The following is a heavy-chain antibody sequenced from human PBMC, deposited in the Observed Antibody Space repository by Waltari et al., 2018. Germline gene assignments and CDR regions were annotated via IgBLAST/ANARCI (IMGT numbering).Heavy chain of an antibody. CDR2: IYYSGST. V-gene: IGHV4-59*01. Sequence: QVQLQESGPGLVKPSETLSLTCTVSGGSISSYYWSWIRQPPGKGLEWIGYIYYSGSTNSNPSLKSRVTISVDTSKNQFSLKLSSVTAADTAVYYCARVDLILNTFDIWGQGTMVTVSS. D-gene: IGHD3-16*01. J-gene: IGHJ3*02. CDR3: ARVDLILNTFDI. CDR1: GGSISSYY.